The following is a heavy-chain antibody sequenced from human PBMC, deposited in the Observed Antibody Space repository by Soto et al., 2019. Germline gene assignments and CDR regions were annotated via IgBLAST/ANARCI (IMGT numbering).Heavy chain of an antibody. CDR1: GGSISSGGYY. V-gene: IGHV4-31*03. CDR2: IYYSGST. J-gene: IGHJ5*02. CDR3: ARDIVVVPAAKSWFDP. D-gene: IGHD2-2*01. Sequence: QVQLQESGPGLVKPSQTLSLTCTVSGGSISSGGYYWSWIRQHPGKGLEWIGYIYYSGSTYYNPSLKSRVTISVDTSKNQFSLKLSSVTAADTAVYYCARDIVVVPAAKSWFDPWGQGTLVTVSS.